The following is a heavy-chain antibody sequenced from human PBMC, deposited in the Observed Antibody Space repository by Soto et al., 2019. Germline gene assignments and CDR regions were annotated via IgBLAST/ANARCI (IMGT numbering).Heavy chain of an antibody. J-gene: IGHJ4*02. D-gene: IGHD3-22*01. V-gene: IGHV4-59*01. CDR3: ARGTSYYYDSSGYWFFDY. CDR1: GGSISSYY. CDR2: IYYSGST. Sequence: ETLSLTCTVSGGSISSYYWSWIRQPPGEGLEWIGYIYYSGSTNYNPSLKSRVTISVDTSKNQFSLKLSSVTAADTAVYYCARGTSYYYDSSGYWFFDYWGQGTLVTV.